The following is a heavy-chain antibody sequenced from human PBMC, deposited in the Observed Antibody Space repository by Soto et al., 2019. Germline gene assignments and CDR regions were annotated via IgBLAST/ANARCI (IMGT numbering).Heavy chain of an antibody. J-gene: IGHJ5*02. V-gene: IGHV3-48*03. CDR2: ISSDGRTI. CDR3: PREEESNWFDP. Sequence: EVQLVESGGGLLQPGGSLRLSCAASGFTFNTYAMNWVRQAPGKGLEWISYISSDGRTIYYADSVKGKFPISRDNAKNSLYLQMKGLRAEGTAVYYCPREEESNWFDPWGQGTLVTVSS. CDR1: GFTFNTYA.